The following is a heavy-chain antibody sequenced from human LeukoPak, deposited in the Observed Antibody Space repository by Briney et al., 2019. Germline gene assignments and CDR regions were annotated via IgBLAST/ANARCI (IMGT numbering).Heavy chain of an antibody. V-gene: IGHV3-30*18. Sequence: GGSLRLSCAASGFTFSNYGMHWVRQAPGKGLEWVAVISYDGSNKYYADSVKGRFTISRDNSKNTLYLQMNTLRAEDTAVYYCAKGSSWTDVFDYWGQGTLVTVSS. J-gene: IGHJ4*02. CDR1: GFTFSNYG. D-gene: IGHD6-13*01. CDR3: AKGSSWTDVFDY. CDR2: ISYDGSNK.